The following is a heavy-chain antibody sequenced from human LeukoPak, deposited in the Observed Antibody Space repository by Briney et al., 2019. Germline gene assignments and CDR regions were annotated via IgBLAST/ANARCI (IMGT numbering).Heavy chain of an antibody. Sequence: GGSLRLSCAASGFAFSSYGMSWVRQAPGKGLEWVSAISGSGGSTYYADSVKGRFTISRDNSKNTLYLQTNSLRAEDTALYYCVRDRDSTGYYDYWGQGTLVTVSS. CDR2: ISGSGGST. CDR3: VRDRDSTGYYDY. V-gene: IGHV3-23*01. J-gene: IGHJ4*02. D-gene: IGHD3-22*01. CDR1: GFAFSSYG.